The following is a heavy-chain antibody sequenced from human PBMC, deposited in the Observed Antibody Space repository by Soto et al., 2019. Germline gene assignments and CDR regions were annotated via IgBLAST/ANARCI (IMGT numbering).Heavy chain of an antibody. Sequence: PGESLKISCKGSGYSFASQWIGWVRQRPGKGLEWMGNIYPADSDTRYSPSFQGQVTISVDKSIRTVYLQWTSLKASDTALYYCARTRSFTLGFYYDGMDVWGQGTTVTVSS. D-gene: IGHD6-6*01. CDR1: GYSFASQW. J-gene: IGHJ6*02. CDR3: ARTRSFTLGFYYDGMDV. CDR2: IYPADSDT. V-gene: IGHV5-51*01.